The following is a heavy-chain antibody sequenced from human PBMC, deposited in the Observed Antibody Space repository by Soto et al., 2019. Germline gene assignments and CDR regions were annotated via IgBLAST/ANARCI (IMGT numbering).Heavy chain of an antibody. CDR1: GFTFSSYP. Sequence: PGGSLRLSCAASGFTFSSYPMHLVRQAPGKGLEWVALISYDESNKYYADSVKGRFTISRDNSKNTLYLQMNSLRAEDTAVYYCARWNVQYDSYGYFWGQGTLVTVSS. V-gene: IGHV3-30-3*01. CDR2: ISYDESNK. J-gene: IGHJ4*02. D-gene: IGHD5-18*01. CDR3: ARWNVQYDSYGYF.